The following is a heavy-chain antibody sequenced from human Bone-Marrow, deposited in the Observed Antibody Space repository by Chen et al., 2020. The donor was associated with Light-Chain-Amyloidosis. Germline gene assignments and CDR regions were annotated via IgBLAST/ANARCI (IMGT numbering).Heavy chain of an antibody. CDR3: ARGPSEVEWGVVKSDFAFDF. CDR2: IFRGDIT. Sequence: QLQLQESGPGLVEPSQTLSLTCTVSGASIISSEYYWGWMRQAPGKGLEWIGSIFRGDITYYTSSRKSRVALSVGTSNHHDSLRLRSVTAGDTAIYYCARGPSEVEWGVVKSDFAFDFWGQGTMVTVSS. V-gene: IGHV4-39*07. CDR1: GASIISSEYY. D-gene: IGHD2-21*01. J-gene: IGHJ3*01.